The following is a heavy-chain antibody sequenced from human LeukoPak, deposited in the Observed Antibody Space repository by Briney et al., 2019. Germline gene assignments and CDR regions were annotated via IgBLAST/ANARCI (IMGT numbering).Heavy chain of an antibody. Sequence: ASAKVSCKASGYTFTGYYMHWVRQAPGQGLEWMGWINPNSGGTNYAQKFQGRVTMTRDTSISTAYMELSRLRSDDTAVYYCARVQAFGELFFYYYYGMDVWGQGTTVTVSS. V-gene: IGHV1-2*02. J-gene: IGHJ6*02. CDR3: ARVQAFGELFFYYYYGMDV. D-gene: IGHD3-10*01. CDR1: GYTFTGYY. CDR2: INPNSGGT.